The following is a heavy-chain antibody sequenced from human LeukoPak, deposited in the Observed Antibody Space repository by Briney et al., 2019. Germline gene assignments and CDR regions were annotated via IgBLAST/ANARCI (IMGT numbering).Heavy chain of an antibody. D-gene: IGHD3-22*01. CDR1: GFTVSNTY. V-gene: IGHV3-53*01. Sequence: GGSLRLFCAASGFTVSNTYMSWVRQAPGKGLEWVSIIYSGGGTRYADSVKGRFTISRDNSRNILYLQMNSLRAEDTALYYCARDNYDSSGFTWGQGTPVTVSS. CDR2: IYSGGGT. CDR3: ARDNYDSSGFT. J-gene: IGHJ4*02.